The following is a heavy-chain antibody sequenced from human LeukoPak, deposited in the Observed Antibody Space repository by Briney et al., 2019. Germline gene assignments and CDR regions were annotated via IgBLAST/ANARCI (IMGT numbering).Heavy chain of an antibody. J-gene: IGHJ4*02. CDR1: GGSISSYY. V-gene: IGHV3-7*01. CDR2: IKQDGSEK. Sequence: ETLSLTCTVSGGSISSYYWSWVRQAPGKGLEWVANIKQDGSEKYYVDSVKGRFTISRDNAKNSLYLQMNSLRAEDTAVYYCARDYRPRLAGGFDYWGQGTLVTVSS. CDR3: ARDYRPRLAGGFDY. D-gene: IGHD7-27*01.